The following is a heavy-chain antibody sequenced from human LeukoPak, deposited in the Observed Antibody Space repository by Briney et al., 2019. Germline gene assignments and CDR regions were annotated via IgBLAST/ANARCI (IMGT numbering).Heavy chain of an antibody. D-gene: IGHD2-2*01. CDR1: GGSISSGGYY. Sequence: SETLSLTCTVSGGSISSGGYYWSWIRQHAGKGLEWIGYIYYSGSTYYNPSLKSRVTISVDTSKNQFSLKLSSVTAADTAVYYCARESSLGAFDPWGQGTLVTVSS. J-gene: IGHJ5*02. V-gene: IGHV4-31*03. CDR3: ARESSLGAFDP. CDR2: IYYSGST.